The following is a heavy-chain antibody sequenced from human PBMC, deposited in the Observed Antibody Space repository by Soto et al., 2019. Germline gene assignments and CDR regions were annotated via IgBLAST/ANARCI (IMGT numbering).Heavy chain of an antibody. CDR3: ARGREGAGPFDS. J-gene: IGHJ4*02. V-gene: IGHV1-18*01. Sequence: QVQLVQSGAEVKKPGASVKVSCKASGYTFTSYGISWVRQAPGQGLEWMGWISAYNGNTNYAQKLQGRLTRTTDTPRSKAYRELRGRRSDDTAVYYCARGREGAGPFDSWGKGTLVTVSP. CDR2: ISAYNGNT. CDR1: GYTFTSYG. D-gene: IGHD3-10*01.